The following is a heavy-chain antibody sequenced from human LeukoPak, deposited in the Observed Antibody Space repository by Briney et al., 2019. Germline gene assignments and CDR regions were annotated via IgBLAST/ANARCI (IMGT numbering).Heavy chain of an antibody. CDR3: AKAAITFGGVIPWFDP. Sequence: PGGSLRLSCAASGFTFSSYSMNWVRQAPGKGLEWVSAISGSGGSTYYADSVKGRFTISRDNSKNTLYLQMNSLRAEDTAVYYCAKAAITFGGVIPWFDPWGQGTLVTVSS. V-gene: IGHV3-23*01. CDR2: ISGSGGST. D-gene: IGHD3-16*01. CDR1: GFTFSSYS. J-gene: IGHJ5*02.